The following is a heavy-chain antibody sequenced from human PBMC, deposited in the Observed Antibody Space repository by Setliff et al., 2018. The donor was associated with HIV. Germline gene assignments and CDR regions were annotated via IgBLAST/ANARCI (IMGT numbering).Heavy chain of an antibody. CDR1: GGTFSLYA. D-gene: IGHD1-26*01. J-gene: IGHJ6*02. CDR2: IIPIFNTA. CDR3: GVGPEKIYYYYGMDV. Sequence: VASVKVSCKASGGTFSLYAINWVRQAPGQGLEWMGGIIPIFNTANYAQKFQGRVTITADESTSTAYMELSRRRSEDTAVYYCGVGPEKIYYYYGMDVWGQGPTGSVSS. V-gene: IGHV1-69*13.